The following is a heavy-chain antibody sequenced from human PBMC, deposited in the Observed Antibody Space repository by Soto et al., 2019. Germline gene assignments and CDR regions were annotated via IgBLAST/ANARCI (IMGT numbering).Heavy chain of an antibody. D-gene: IGHD2-15*01. CDR1: GGSISSSSYY. CDR3: ARQPEPVVVPYWFDY. Sequence: QLQLQESGPGLVKPSETLSLTCTVSGGSISSSSYYWGWIRQPPGKGLEWIGSIYYSGSTYYNPSLKSRVTISVDTSKNQFSLKLSSVTAADTAVYYCARQPEPVVVPYWFDYWGQGTLVTVSS. CDR2: IYYSGST. V-gene: IGHV4-39*01. J-gene: IGHJ4*02.